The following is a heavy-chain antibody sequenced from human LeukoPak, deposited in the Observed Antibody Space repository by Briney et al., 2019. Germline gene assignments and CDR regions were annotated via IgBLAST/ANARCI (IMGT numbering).Heavy chain of an antibody. CDR3: ASTDTAMVWDAFDI. J-gene: IGHJ3*02. D-gene: IGHD5-18*01. CDR2: ISYDGSNK. CDR1: GFTFSSYA. V-gene: IGHV3-30-3*01. Sequence: PGGSLRLSCAASGFTFSSYAMHWVRQAPGKGLEWVAVISYDGSNKYYADSVKGRFTISRDNSKNTLYLQMNSLRAEDTAVYYCASTDTAMVWDAFDIWGQGTMVTVSS.